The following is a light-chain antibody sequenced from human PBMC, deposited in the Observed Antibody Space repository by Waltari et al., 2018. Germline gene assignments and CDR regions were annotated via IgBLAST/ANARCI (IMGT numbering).Light chain of an antibody. CDR2: GAS. Sequence: EIVMAQSPASLSVSPGERAIFSCRASQSVTTNVAWYQQKPGQPPRLLIYGASTRATDIPARFSGSGSGTEFTLTISGLEPEDFAVYHCHQYGSSPHTFGGGTKVEIE. CDR1: QSVTTN. J-gene: IGKJ4*01. V-gene: IGKV3-15*01. CDR3: HQYGSSPHT.